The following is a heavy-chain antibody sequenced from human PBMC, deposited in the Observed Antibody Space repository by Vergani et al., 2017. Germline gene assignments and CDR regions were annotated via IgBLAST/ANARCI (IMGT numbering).Heavy chain of an antibody. Sequence: VQLVESGGALVQPGRSLRLSCAASGFTFDDYAMHWVRQAPGKGLEWVAVIWYDGSNKYYADSVKGRFTIFRDNSKNTLYLQMNSLRAEDTAVYYCAKSLGYSSSWEAFDIWGQGTMVTVSS. V-gene: IGHV3-33*08. CDR2: IWYDGSNK. CDR3: AKSLGYSSSWEAFDI. D-gene: IGHD6-13*01. CDR1: GFTFDDYA. J-gene: IGHJ3*02.